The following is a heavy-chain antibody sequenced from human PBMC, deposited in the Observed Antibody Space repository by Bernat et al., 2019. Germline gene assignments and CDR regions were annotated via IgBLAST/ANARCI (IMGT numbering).Heavy chain of an antibody. J-gene: IGHJ6*02. V-gene: IGHV3-11*06. D-gene: IGHD5-18*01. Sequence: QVQLVESGGGLVKPGGSLRLSCAASGFTFSDYYMSWIRQAPGKRLEWVSYISSSSSYTNYADSVKGRFTISRDNAKNSLYLQMNSLRAEDTAVYYCASSISLGYSYGYSYGMDVWGQGTTVTVSS. CDR3: ASSISLGYSYGYSYGMDV. CDR1: GFTFSDYY. CDR2: ISSSSSYT.